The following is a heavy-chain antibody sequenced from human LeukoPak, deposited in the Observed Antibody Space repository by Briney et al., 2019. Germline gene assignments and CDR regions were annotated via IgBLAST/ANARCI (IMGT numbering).Heavy chain of an antibody. J-gene: IGHJ4*02. D-gene: IGHD3-9*01. CDR2: TSGSGGSP. CDR1: GFTCSSYG. Sequence: GGSLRLSCAASGFTCSSYGMSWVRQAPGKGLEWVSATSGSGGSPYYADSVKGRFTIYRDNSKTTLYLQMNSLRAEDTAVFFFEKKTAYEILTGYYKDLDYWGQGTLVTVSS. CDR3: EKKTAYEILTGYYKDLDY. V-gene: IGHV3-23*01.